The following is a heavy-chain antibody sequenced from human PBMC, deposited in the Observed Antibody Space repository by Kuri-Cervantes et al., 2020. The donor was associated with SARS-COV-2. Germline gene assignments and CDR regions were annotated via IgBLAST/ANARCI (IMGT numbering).Heavy chain of an antibody. CDR2: ISGSGGST. D-gene: IGHD7-27*01. CDR1: GFTFSSYA. Sequence: GESLKISCAASGFTFSSYAMSWVRQAPGKGLEWVSAISGSGGSTYYADSVKGRFTISRDNAKNSVYLQMNSLRAEDTAVYYCARDLRLGNSPDYWGQGTLVTVSS. CDR3: ARDLRLGNSPDY. J-gene: IGHJ4*02. V-gene: IGHV3-23*01.